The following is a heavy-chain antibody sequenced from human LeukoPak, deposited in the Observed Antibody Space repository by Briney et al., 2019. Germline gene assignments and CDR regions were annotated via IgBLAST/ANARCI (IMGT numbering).Heavy chain of an antibody. D-gene: IGHD3-3*01. CDR2: IKSKTDGGTT. CDR3: AKDLRGEYDFWSGYYYYYGMDV. CDR1: GFTFSNAW. V-gene: IGHV3-15*07. Sequence: GGSLRLSCAASGFTFSNAWMNWVRQAPGKGLERVGRIKSKTDGGTTDYATPVKGRFTISRDNSKNTLYLQMNSLRAEDTAVYYCAKDLRGEYDFWSGYYYYYGMDVWGQGTTVTVSS. J-gene: IGHJ6*02.